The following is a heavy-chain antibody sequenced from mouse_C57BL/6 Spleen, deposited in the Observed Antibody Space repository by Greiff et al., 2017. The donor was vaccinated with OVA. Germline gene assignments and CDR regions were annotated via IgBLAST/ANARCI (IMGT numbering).Heavy chain of an antibody. J-gene: IGHJ2*01. Sequence: LVESGAELARPGASVKLSCKASGYTFTSYGISWVKQRTGQGLEWIGGIYPRSGNTYYNEKFKGKATLTADKSSSTAYMELRRLTSEDSAVYFCAGMDGNYVFDYWGQGTTLTVSS. D-gene: IGHD2-1*01. CDR2: IYPRSGNT. CDR1: GYTFTSYG. V-gene: IGHV1-81*01. CDR3: AGMDGNYVFDY.